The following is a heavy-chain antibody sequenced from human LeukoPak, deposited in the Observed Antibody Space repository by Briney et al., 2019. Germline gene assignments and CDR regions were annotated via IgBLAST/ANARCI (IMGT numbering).Heavy chain of an antibody. V-gene: IGHV3-23*01. CDR2: IGATGDST. D-gene: IGHD2/OR15-2a*01. J-gene: IGHJ4*01. CDR1: GFNFDNYG. Sequence: PGGSLRLSCAVSGFNFDNYGVSWVRQAPGKGPEWVSAIGATGDSTYYADSVKGRFTISRDNSRNTVYLQMNSLRVADTALYFCARENIFDFWGQGTLVTVSS. CDR3: ARENIFDF.